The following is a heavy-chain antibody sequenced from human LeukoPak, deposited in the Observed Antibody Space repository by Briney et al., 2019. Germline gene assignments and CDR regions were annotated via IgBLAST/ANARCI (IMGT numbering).Heavy chain of an antibody. CDR1: GFTVSSNY. J-gene: IGHJ3*02. CDR3: ARDRRTGHSSGAFDI. Sequence: GGSLRLPCAASGFTVSSNYMSWIRQAPGKGLEWVSYISSSGSTIYYADSVKGRFTISRDNAKNSLYLQMNSLRAEDTAVYYCARDRRTGHSSGAFDIWGQGTMVTVSS. CDR2: ISSSGSTI. V-gene: IGHV3-11*01. D-gene: IGHD6-25*01.